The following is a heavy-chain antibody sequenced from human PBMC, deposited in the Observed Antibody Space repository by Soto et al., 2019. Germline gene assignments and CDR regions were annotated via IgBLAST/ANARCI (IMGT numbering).Heavy chain of an antibody. CDR3: GTRGYCTNGVCRFKGPDYYYGMDV. D-gene: IGHD2-8*01. CDR2: INHSGST. CDR1: GGSFSGYY. Sequence: SETLSLTCAVYGGSFSGYYWSWIRQPPGKGLEWIGEINHSGSTNYNPSLKSRVTISVDTSKNQFSLKLSSVTAADTAVYYCGTRGYCTNGVCRFKGPDYYYGMDVWGQGTTVTV. J-gene: IGHJ6*02. V-gene: IGHV4-34*01.